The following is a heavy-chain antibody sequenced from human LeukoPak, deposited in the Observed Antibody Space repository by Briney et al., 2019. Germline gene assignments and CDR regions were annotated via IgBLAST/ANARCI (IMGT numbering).Heavy chain of an antibody. J-gene: IGHJ5*02. CDR1: GFTFSSYS. D-gene: IGHD3-22*01. Sequence: GGSLRLXCAASGFTFSSYSMNWVRQAPGKGLESVSSISSSSSYIYYADSVKGRFTISRDNAKNSLYLQMNSLRAEDTAVYYCARGYYDSSGYYLRWFDPWGQGTLVTVSS. CDR3: ARGYYDSSGYYLRWFDP. CDR2: ISSSSSYI. V-gene: IGHV3-21*01.